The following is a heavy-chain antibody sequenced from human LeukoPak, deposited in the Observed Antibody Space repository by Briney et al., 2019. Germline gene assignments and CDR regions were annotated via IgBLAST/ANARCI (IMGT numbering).Heavy chain of an antibody. CDR2: IRSKAYGGTT. CDR3: TRDLDVDTIFGVVIPVGY. D-gene: IGHD3-3*01. CDR1: GFTFGDYA. J-gene: IGHJ4*02. V-gene: IGHV3-49*03. Sequence: GALRLSCTASGFTFGDYAMSWFRQAPGKGLEWVGFIRSKAYGGTTEYAASVKGRFTISRDDSKSIACLQMNSLKTEDTAVYYCTRDLDVDTIFGVVIPVGYWGQGTLVTVSS.